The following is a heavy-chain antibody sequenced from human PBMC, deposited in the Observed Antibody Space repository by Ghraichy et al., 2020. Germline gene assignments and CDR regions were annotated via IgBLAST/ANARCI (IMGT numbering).Heavy chain of an antibody. J-gene: IGHJ4*02. V-gene: IGHV3-30*04. CDR3: ARDRDSSGWYSDLDD. CDR1: GLTFSSSS. Sequence: GGSLRLSCAASGLTFSSSSMHWVRQTPGKRLEWVAVISYDGGEKYYADSVKGRFTISRDSSNNTLYLQMNSLRAEDTAVYFCARDRDSSGWYSDLDDWGQGTMVTGSS. D-gene: IGHD6-19*01. CDR2: ISYDGGEK.